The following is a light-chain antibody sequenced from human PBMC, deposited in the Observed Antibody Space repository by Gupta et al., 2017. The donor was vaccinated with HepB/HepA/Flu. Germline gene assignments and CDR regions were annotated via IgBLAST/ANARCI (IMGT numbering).Light chain of an antibody. J-gene: IGKJ2*01. CDR2: QVS. CDR3: MQGTDWPGT. V-gene: IGKV2-30*01. CDR1: QSLVYSDGNTY. Sequence: DVVLTQSPLSLPVTLGQPASISCRSSQSLVYSDGNTYLNWFHQRPGQSPRRLIYQVSNRDSGVPDRCSGSGSGTDFALRISRVEAEDVGIYYCMQGTDWPGTFGQGTKLEIK.